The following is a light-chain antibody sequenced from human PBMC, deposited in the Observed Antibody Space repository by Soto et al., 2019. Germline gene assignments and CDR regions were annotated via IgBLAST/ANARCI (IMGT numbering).Light chain of an antibody. V-gene: IGKV3-20*01. Sequence: EIVLTQSPGTLSLSPGERATLSCRASQTVRNNYLAWYQQKPGQAPRLLIYDASSRATGIPDRLSGGGSGTDFTLTISRLEPKDFAVYYCQQYGSSPSWTFGQGTKVGIK. CDR2: DAS. CDR1: QTVRNNY. CDR3: QQYGSSPSWT. J-gene: IGKJ1*01.